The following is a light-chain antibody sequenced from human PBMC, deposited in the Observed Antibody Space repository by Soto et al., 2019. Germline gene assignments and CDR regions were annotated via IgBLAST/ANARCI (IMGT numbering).Light chain of an antibody. CDR3: QQYNNWPLT. V-gene: IGKV3-20*01. CDR2: GAS. CDR1: QSVSSSY. J-gene: IGKJ4*01. Sequence: EISLTQSPGTLSLSPGERATLSCRASQSVSSSYLAWYQQKPGQAPRLLIYGASSRATGIPDRFSGSGSGTDFTLTISSLQSEDFAVYYCQQYNNWPLTFGGGTKVDIK.